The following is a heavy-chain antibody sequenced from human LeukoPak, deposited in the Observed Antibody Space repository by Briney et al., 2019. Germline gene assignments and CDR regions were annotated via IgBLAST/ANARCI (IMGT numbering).Heavy chain of an antibody. CDR1: GGSISSYY. CDR3: ARDNYGEHKYYFDY. V-gene: IGHV4-4*07. CDR2: IYTSGST. D-gene: IGHD4-17*01. J-gene: IGHJ4*02. Sequence: SETLSLTCTVSGGSISSYYWSWIRQPAGKGLEWIGRIYTSGSTNYNPSLKSRVTMSVDTSNNQFSLKLSSVTAADTAVYYCARDNYGEHKYYFDYWGQGTLVTVSS.